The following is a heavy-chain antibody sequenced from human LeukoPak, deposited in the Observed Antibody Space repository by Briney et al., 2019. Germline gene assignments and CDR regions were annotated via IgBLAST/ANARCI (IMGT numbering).Heavy chain of an antibody. Sequence: GGSLRLSCAASGFTFSSYSMNWVRQAPGKGLEWVSSTSSSSSYIYYADSVKGRFTISRDNAKNSLYLQMNSLRAEDTAVYYCARDHTVTTAGYWGQGTLVTVSS. CDR1: GFTFSSYS. CDR3: ARDHTVTTAGY. V-gene: IGHV3-21*01. CDR2: TSSSSSYI. D-gene: IGHD4-17*01. J-gene: IGHJ4*02.